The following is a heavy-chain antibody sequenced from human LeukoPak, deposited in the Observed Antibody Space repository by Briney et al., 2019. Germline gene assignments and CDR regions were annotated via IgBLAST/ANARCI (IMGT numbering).Heavy chain of an antibody. CDR2: IIVGSGKT. J-gene: IGHJ4*02. V-gene: IGHV1-58*02. CDR3: AAELYSGTYGRCCSFAF. CDR1: GFTFSNSA. Sequence: SVKVSCKTSGFTFSNSAIQWVRQARGQRLEWIGWIIVGSGKTHYAQNFQERLTIARDMSTNTAYMELSSLRSEDTAVYYCAAELYSGTYGRCCSFAFWGQGTLITVSS. D-gene: IGHD1-26*01.